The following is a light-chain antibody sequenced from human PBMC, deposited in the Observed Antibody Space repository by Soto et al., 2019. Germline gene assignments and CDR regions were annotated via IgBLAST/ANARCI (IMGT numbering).Light chain of an antibody. CDR3: QRYGSSPPYA. CDR1: QSVSSSY. J-gene: IGKJ2*01. V-gene: IGKV3-20*01. Sequence: ESVLTQSPGTLSLSPGERVTLSCRAIQSVSSSYLGWYQQKPGQAPRLLIYGASNRATGIPDRFSGSGSGTDFTLTINRLEPEGFAVYYCQRYGSSPPYAFGQGTKLEVK. CDR2: GAS.